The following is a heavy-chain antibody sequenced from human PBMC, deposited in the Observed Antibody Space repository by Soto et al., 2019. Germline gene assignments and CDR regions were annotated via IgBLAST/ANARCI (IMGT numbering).Heavy chain of an antibody. D-gene: IGHD3-16*02. J-gene: IGHJ5*02. V-gene: IGHV4-31*03. CDR1: GGSINSDEFY. Sequence: QVQLQESGPGLVKPSQTLSLTCSLSGGSINSDEFYWTWIRQSPGKGLEWIGYIYSSGRTHYNPSLKSRINISLDTSNNLLSLRLSSVTAAETAVYYCARMGLHLGELSRNWFDPWGRGTLVTVSS. CDR3: ARMGLHLGELSRNWFDP. CDR2: IYSSGRT.